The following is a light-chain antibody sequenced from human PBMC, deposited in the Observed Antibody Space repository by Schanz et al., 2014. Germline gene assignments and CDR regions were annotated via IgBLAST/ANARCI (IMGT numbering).Light chain of an antibody. J-gene: IGKJ4*01. V-gene: IGKV3-11*01. CDR3: QQYGSSPRGSLT. Sequence: EIVLTQSPVTLSLYPGERATLSCRASQSVNSYLAWYQQKPGLAPRLLIYDASNRATGIPARFSGSGSGTDFTLTISSLEPEDFAVYYCQQYGSSPRGSLTFGGGTKVEIK. CDR1: QSVNSY. CDR2: DAS.